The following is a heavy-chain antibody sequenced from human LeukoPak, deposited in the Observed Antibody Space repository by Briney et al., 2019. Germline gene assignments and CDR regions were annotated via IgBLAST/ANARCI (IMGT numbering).Heavy chain of an antibody. V-gene: IGHV3-30-3*01. CDR3: AGGANWGSGYFDY. D-gene: IGHD7-27*01. Sequence: AGGSLRLSCAASGFTFSSYAMHWVRQAPGKGLEWVAVISYDGSNKYYADSVKGRFTISRDNSKNTLYLQMNSLRAEDTAVYYCAGGANWGSGYFDYWGQGTLVTVSS. J-gene: IGHJ4*02. CDR1: GFTFSSYA. CDR2: ISYDGSNK.